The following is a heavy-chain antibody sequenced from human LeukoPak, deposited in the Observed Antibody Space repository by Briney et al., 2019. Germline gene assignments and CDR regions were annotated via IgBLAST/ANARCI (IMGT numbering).Heavy chain of an antibody. D-gene: IGHD6-13*01. CDR3: ARVPSAAGYYFDY. Sequence: GASVKVSCKASGGTFSSYAISWVRQAPGQGLEWMGGIIPIFGTANYAQKFQGRVTITADESTSTAYMELSSRRSEDTAVYYCARVPSAAGYYFDYWGQGTLVTVSS. V-gene: IGHV1-69*13. CDR2: IIPIFGTA. CDR1: GGTFSSYA. J-gene: IGHJ4*02.